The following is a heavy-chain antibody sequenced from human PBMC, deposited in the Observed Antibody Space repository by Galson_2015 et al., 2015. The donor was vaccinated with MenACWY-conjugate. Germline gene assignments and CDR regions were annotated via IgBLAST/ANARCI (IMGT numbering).Heavy chain of an antibody. CDR2: ISSSGTTI. J-gene: IGHJ4*02. D-gene: IGHD6-19*01. V-gene: IGHV3-48*03. Sequence: SLRLSCAASAFTFGSFEMNWVRQAPGKGLEWVSYISSSGTTIYYSDSVKGRCTISRDNAKNSLYLQMNRLRAEYTAVYYCARLAVSGLSWGQGTLLTVSS. CDR1: AFTFGSFE. CDR3: ARLAVSGLS.